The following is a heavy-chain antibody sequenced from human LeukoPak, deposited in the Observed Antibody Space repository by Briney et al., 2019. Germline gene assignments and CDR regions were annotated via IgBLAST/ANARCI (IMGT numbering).Heavy chain of an antibody. D-gene: IGHD4-17*01. Sequence: ASVKVSCKAPGYTFTGHYLHWVRQAPGQGLEWLGWISPDSGDTNYAERFQGRVTMTRDTSINTAYTELNRLRVDDTAVYYCAHTTYEGAFDIWGQGTMVTVS. CDR2: ISPDSGDT. CDR3: AHTTYEGAFDI. V-gene: IGHV1-2*02. CDR1: GYTFTGHY. J-gene: IGHJ3*02.